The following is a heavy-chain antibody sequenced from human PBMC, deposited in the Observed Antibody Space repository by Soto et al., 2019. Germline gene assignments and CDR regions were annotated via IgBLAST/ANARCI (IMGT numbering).Heavy chain of an antibody. V-gene: IGHV1-69*01. CDR2: LIPIFGTA. CDR1: GGTFSSYA. Sequence: QVQLVQSGAEVKKPGSSVKVSCKASGGTFSSYAISWVLQAPGQGLEWTGGLIPIFGTATYAQKFQGRVTIIADESTSTGYMELSSLRSEDTAVYYCARGGPDYGDYDLYYYGMDVWGQGTTVTVSS. CDR3: ARGGPDYGDYDLYYYGMDV. D-gene: IGHD4-17*01. J-gene: IGHJ6*02.